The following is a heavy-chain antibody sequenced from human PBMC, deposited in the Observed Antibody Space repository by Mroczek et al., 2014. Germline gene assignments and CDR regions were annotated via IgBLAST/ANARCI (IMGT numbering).Heavy chain of an antibody. CDR2: INHSRKH. Sequence: QVQLQQWGAGLLKPSETLSLTCAVYGGSFSGYYWSWIRQPPGKGLGVELGEINHSRKHQLQPVLKSRVTISVDTSKNQFSLKLSSVTAADTAVYYCARGYCSSTSCLWMGLGGGRRGDQGTTVTGLL. D-gene: IGHD2-2*01. CDR3: ARGYCSSTSCLWMGLGGGRR. CDR1: GGSFSGYY. V-gene: IGHV4-34*01. J-gene: IGHJ6*02.